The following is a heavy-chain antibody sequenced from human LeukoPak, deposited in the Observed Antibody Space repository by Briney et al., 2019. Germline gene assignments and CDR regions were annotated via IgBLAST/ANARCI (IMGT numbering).Heavy chain of an antibody. Sequence: ASVKVSCKASGYTFTSYYMHWVRQAPGQGLAWMGIINPSGGSTSYAQKFQGRVTMTRDTSTSTVYMELSSLRSEDTAVYYCARVLFFKRQLWLSGSYYFDYWGQGTLVTVSS. CDR3: ARVLFFKRQLWLSGSYYFDY. CDR1: GYTFTSYY. D-gene: IGHD5-18*01. J-gene: IGHJ4*02. CDR2: INPSGGST. V-gene: IGHV1-46*01.